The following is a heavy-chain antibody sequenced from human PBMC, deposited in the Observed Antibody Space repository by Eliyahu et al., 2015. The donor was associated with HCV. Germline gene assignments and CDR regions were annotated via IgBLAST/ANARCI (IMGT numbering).Heavy chain of an antibody. V-gene: IGHV3-15*01. Sequence: XXWMTWVRQAXGXGREWXGRIRSKSDYGTTDYAAXVKGRFTISRXDSKNTLYLQMNSLKIEDTAMYYCTTGTEVSMTTPTTWGQGTLVTVSS. D-gene: IGHD4-17*01. CDR2: IRSKSDYGTT. CDR3: TTGTEVSMTTPTT. CDR1: XXW. J-gene: IGHJ4*02.